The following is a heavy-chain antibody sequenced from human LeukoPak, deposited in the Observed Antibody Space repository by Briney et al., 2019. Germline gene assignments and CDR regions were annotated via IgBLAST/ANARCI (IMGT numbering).Heavy chain of an antibody. CDR3: ARASPANHVLLWFGELDY. D-gene: IGHD3-10*01. J-gene: IGHJ4*02. V-gene: IGHV4-61*02. CDR1: GGSISSGTYY. Sequence: SETLSLTCTVSGGSISSGTYYWSWIRQPAGKGLEWIGRFYTSGSTNYNPSLKSRVTISVDTSKNQFSLKLSSVTAADTAVYYCARASPANHVLLWFGELDYWGQGTLVTVSS. CDR2: FYTSGST.